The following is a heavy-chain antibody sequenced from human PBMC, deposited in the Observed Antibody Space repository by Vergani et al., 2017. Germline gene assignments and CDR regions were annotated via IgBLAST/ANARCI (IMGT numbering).Heavy chain of an antibody. Sequence: QVQLVESGGGVVQPGRSLRLSCAASGFTFSSYAMHWVRQAPGKGLEWVAVISYDGSNKYYADSVKGRFTISRDNSKNTLYLQMNSLRAEDTAVYYCAKSSWLFLVVFDYWGQGTLVTVSS. CDR1: GFTFSSYA. V-gene: IGHV3-30-3*02. CDR2: ISYDGSNK. J-gene: IGHJ4*02. CDR3: AKSSWLFLVVFDY. D-gene: IGHD3-9*01.